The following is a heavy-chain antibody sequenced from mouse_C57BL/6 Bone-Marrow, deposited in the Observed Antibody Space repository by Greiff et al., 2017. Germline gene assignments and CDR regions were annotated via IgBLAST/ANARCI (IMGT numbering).Heavy chain of an antibody. Sequence: QVQLQQPGAELVKPGASVKLSCKASGYTFTSYWMHWVKQRPGQGLEWIGMIHPNSGSTNYNEKFKSKATLTVDKSSSTAYMQLSSLTSEDSAVYYCAIAFYYYGSSYWYFDVWGTGTTVTGSS. CDR2: IHPNSGST. CDR1: GYTFTSYW. CDR3: AIAFYYYGSSYWYFDV. J-gene: IGHJ1*03. V-gene: IGHV1-64*01. D-gene: IGHD1-1*01.